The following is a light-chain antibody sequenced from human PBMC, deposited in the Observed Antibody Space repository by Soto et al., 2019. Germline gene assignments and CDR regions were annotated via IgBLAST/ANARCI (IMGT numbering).Light chain of an antibody. Sequence: EIVLTQSPATLSLSRGERASLSCRASHSVSSYLAWYQQKPGQAPRLLIYGASTRATGIPARFSGSGSGTEFTLTISSLQSEDFAVYYCQQYNNWPQTFGQGTKADI. CDR2: GAS. V-gene: IGKV3-15*01. CDR1: HSVSSY. J-gene: IGKJ1*01. CDR3: QQYNNWPQT.